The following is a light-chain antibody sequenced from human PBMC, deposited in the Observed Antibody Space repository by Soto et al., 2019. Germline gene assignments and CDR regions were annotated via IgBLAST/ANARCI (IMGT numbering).Light chain of an antibody. Sequence: DIQMTQSPSSLSTSVGDRVTITCRASQGIRNDLGWYQKKPGKAPKLLIYDVSSLESGVPSRFSGSGSGTEFTLTISSLQPDDFATYYCQHYNSYSEAFGQGTKVDIK. CDR3: QHYNSYSEA. CDR1: QGIRND. J-gene: IGKJ1*01. V-gene: IGKV1-17*01. CDR2: DVS.